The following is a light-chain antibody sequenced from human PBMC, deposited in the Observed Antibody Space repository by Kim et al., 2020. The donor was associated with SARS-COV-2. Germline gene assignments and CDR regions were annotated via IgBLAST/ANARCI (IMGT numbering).Light chain of an antibody. J-gene: IGLJ2*01. Sequence: RQRVTVSCSGSNSNNGNNAVNWYQQLPGKAPKLLIYFDDLLPSGVSDRFSGSKSGTSASLAISGLQFEDEADYYCEAWDDRLSAYVFGGGTQLTVL. CDR1: NSNNGNNA. V-gene: IGLV1-36*01. CDR2: FDD. CDR3: EAWDDRLSAYV.